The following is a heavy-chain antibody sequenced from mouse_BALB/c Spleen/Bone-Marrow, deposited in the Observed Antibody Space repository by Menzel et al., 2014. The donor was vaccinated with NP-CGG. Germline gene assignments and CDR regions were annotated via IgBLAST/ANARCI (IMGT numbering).Heavy chain of an antibody. V-gene: IGHV14-3*02. J-gene: IGHJ4*01. D-gene: IGHD4-1*01. Sequence: EVQLQQSGAELVKPGASVKLSCTASVFNIXDTYMHWVKQRPEQGLEWIGRIDPANGNTKYDPRFQGKATITADTSSNTAYLQLSSLTSEDTAVYYCARWEYYAMDYWGQGTSVTVSS. CDR2: IDPANGNT. CDR3: ARWEYYAMDY. CDR1: VFNIXDTY.